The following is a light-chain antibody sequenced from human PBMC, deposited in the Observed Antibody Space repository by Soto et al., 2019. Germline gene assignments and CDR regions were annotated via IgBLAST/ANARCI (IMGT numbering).Light chain of an antibody. J-gene: IGLJ2*01. Sequence: QSVLTQPPSVSETPGQRVTISCSGSSSNIGGNYVCWYQQVPGTAPKLLIHRHNQRPSGVPDRFSGSKSGTSASLAISGLRSEDEADYYCAAWDDSLSGVVFGGGTRLDRP. CDR2: RHN. CDR1: SSNIGGNY. CDR3: AAWDDSLSGVV. V-gene: IGLV1-47*01.